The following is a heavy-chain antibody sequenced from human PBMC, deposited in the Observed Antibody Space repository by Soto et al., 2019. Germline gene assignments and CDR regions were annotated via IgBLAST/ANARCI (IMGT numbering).Heavy chain of an antibody. CDR1: GFTFDDYA. CDR2: ISWNSGRI. Sequence: EVQLVESGGGLVQPGRSLRLSCAASGFTFDDYAMHWVRQAPGKGLEWVSGISWNSGRIGYADSVKGRFTISRDNAKYSLYLQMNSLRTEDTALYYCAKDFYAGLDYCYMDVWGKGTTVTVSS. CDR3: AKDFYAGLDYCYMDV. D-gene: IGHD3-9*01. J-gene: IGHJ6*03. V-gene: IGHV3-9*01.